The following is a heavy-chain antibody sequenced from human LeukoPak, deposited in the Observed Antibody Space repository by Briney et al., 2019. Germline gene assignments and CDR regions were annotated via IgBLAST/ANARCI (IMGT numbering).Heavy chain of an antibody. CDR3: ARDHSGWYGGAFDI. CDR2: ISSSSSYI. D-gene: IGHD6-19*01. J-gene: IGHJ3*02. V-gene: IGHV3-21*01. Sequence: GGSLRLSCAASGFTFSSYEMNWVRQAPGKGLEWVSSISSSSSYIYYADSVKGRFTISRDNAKNSLYLQMNSLRAEDTAVYYCARDHSGWYGGAFDIWGQGTMVTVSS. CDR1: GFTFSSYE.